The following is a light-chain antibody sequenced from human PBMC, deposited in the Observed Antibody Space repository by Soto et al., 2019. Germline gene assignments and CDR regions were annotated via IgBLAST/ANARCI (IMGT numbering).Light chain of an antibody. Sequence: QSVLTQPPSASGTPGQRVTISCSGRSSNIGSNNVNWYQQLPGTAPKLLMFSNNQRPSGVPDRFSGSRSGTSASLAISGLQSEDEADYYCAAWDDSLNGAVFGGGTKLTVL. CDR1: SSNIGSNN. J-gene: IGLJ2*01. V-gene: IGLV1-44*01. CDR3: AAWDDSLNGAV. CDR2: SNN.